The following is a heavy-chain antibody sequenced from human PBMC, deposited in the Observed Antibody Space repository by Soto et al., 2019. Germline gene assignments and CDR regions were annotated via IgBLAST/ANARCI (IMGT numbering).Heavy chain of an antibody. CDR2: IYYSGST. V-gene: IGHV4-31*03. D-gene: IGHD4-17*01. CDR3: ARHAYGHSFNLYFGL. J-gene: IGHJ2*01. Sequence: QVQLQESGPGLVKPSQTLSLTCTVSGGSISSGGYYWSWIRQHPGKGLEWIGSIYYSGSTYYNPPHKSRVTNSVDTSKNPRPPKMSAMTAADTAGYNSARHAYGHSFNLYFGLGGSGTRVSVTA. CDR1: GGSISSGGYY.